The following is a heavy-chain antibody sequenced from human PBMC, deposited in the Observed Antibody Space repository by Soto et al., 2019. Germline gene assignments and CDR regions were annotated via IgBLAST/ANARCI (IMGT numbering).Heavy chain of an antibody. D-gene: IGHD3-16*01. CDR1: GYTFTSYD. CDR2: MNPNSGNT. V-gene: IGHV1-8*01. Sequence: QVQLVQSGSEVKKPGASVKDSCKASGYTFTSYDINWVRQATGQGLEWMGWMNPNSGNTGYALKFQGRVTMTRNTSISTVYMELSSVRSEDTAVYYCARERSFGADYWGQGTLVTVSS. J-gene: IGHJ4*02. CDR3: ARERSFGADY.